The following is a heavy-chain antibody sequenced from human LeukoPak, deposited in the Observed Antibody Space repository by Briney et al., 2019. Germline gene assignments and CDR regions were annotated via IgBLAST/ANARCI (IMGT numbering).Heavy chain of an antibody. J-gene: IGHJ4*02. V-gene: IGHV1-69*06. CDR3: AGDNDSRDPPHFDY. D-gene: IGHD3-16*01. Sequence: GASVKVSCKASGYTFTSYGISWVRQAPGQGLEWMGGIIPIFGTANYAQKFQGRVTITADKSTSTAYMELSSLRSEDTAVYYCAGDNDSRDPPHFDYWGQGTLVTVSS. CDR2: IIPIFGTA. CDR1: GYTFTSYG.